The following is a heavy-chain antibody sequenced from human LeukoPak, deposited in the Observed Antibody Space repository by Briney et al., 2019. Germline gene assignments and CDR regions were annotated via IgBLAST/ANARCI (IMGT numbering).Heavy chain of an antibody. CDR1: GFTFSNYW. Sequence: GGSLRLSCVASGFTFSNYWMSWVRQAPGKGLEWVSTISGSGGSTNYADSVKGRFTISRDNSKNTVYLQMKSLRAEDTAVYYCARRYTSSWYAAPGAFDIWGQGTMVTVSS. V-gene: IGHV3-23*01. CDR3: ARRYTSSWYAAPGAFDI. D-gene: IGHD6-13*01. CDR2: ISGSGGST. J-gene: IGHJ3*02.